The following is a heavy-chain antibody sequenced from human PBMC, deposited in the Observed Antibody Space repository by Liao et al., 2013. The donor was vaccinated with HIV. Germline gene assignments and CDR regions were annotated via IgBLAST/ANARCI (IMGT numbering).Heavy chain of an antibody. Sequence: QVQLQESGPGLVKPSETLSLTCTVSGGSITSGDHYWSWIRQPAGKGLEWIGRVFVSGSTDYKPSLQSRVSMSIDASKNQVSLKLTSVTAADTAVYYCARGYSSGWPMYYYYYYMDVWGKGTTVIVSS. V-gene: IGHV4-61*02. J-gene: IGHJ6*03. CDR3: ARGYSSGWPMYYYYYYMDV. CDR2: VFVSGST. D-gene: IGHD6-19*01. CDR1: GGSITSGDHY.